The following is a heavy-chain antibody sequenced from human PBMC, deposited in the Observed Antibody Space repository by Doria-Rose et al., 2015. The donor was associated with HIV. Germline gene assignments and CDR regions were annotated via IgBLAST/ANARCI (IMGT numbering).Heavy chain of an antibody. CDR3: ARAGDYDFRSGSYYFDY. CDR1: GGSFSGHY. D-gene: IGHD3-3*01. Sequence: QESGAGLLKPSETLSLTCAVYGGSFSGHYWNWIRQPPGKGLEWVGEINHSGSTNYNPLLKSRVTISVDTSKNQFSLKLSSVTAADTAVYYCARAGDYDFRSGSYYFDYWGQGTLVTVSS. CDR2: INHSGST. V-gene: IGHV4-34*01. J-gene: IGHJ4*02.